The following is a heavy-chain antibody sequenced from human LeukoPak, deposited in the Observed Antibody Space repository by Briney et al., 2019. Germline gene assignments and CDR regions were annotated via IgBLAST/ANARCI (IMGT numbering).Heavy chain of an antibody. CDR1: GGSISSSSYY. Sequence: SETLSLTCTVSGGSISSSSYYWGWIRQPPGKGLEWIGSIYYSGSTYYNPSLKSRVTISVDTSKNQFSLKLSSVTAADTAVYYCARRGWVRDDLDYWGQGTLVTVPS. V-gene: IGHV4-39*01. D-gene: IGHD1-1*01. CDR3: ARRGWVRDDLDY. J-gene: IGHJ4*02. CDR2: IYYSGST.